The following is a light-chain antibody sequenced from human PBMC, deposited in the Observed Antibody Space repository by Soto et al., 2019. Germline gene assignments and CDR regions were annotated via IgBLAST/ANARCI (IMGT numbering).Light chain of an antibody. CDR3: KSYAGINTYG. CDR1: KNDIGVYDF. Sequence: QSVLAQPPSASGSPGQSVTISCTGTKNDIGVYDFVSWYQHHPGKAPRLIIYEVVQRPSGVPDRFSCSKSGNTASLTVSGLQAAYEADYFSKSYAGINTYGFGRGTKVTF. CDR2: EVV. J-gene: IGLJ1*01. V-gene: IGLV2-8*01.